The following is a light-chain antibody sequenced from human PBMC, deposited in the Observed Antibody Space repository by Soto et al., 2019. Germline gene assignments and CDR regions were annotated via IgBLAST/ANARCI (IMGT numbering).Light chain of an antibody. CDR2: ETS. CDR1: HDISTH. Sequence: IQMTQSPSSLSASVGDRVTTTCRASHDISTHLNWYQQMPGKAPKLLIYETSNVQTGVPSRFSGHGSGTDFVFTISSLQPEDIGTYYWQQYDNVGITFGQGTRLEI. J-gene: IGKJ5*01. V-gene: IGKV1-33*01. CDR3: QQYDNVGIT.